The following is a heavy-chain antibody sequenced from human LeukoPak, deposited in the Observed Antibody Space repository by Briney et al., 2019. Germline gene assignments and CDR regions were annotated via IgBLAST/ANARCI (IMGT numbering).Heavy chain of an antibody. CDR2: IYYSGST. Sequence: PSETLSLTRTVSGGSISSGGYHWSSIRQHPGKGLEWIGYIYYSGSTYYNPSLKSRVTISVDTSKNQFSLKLSSVTAADTAVYYCASLTPGGDYFDYWGQGTLVTVSS. J-gene: IGHJ4*02. V-gene: IGHV4-31*03. CDR3: ASLTPGGDYFDY. CDR1: GGSISSGGYH. D-gene: IGHD4-23*01.